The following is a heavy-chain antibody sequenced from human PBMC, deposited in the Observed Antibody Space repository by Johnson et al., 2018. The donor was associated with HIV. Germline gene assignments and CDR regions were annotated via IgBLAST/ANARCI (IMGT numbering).Heavy chain of an antibody. V-gene: IGHV3-66*02. Sequence: VQLVESGGGVVRPGGSLRLSCAASGFTVSSNYMSWVRQAPGKGLEWVSVIYSGGSTYYADSVKGRFTISRDNAKNSLYLQMNSLRAEDTAVYYCARERFSDILTGYHAFDVWGQGTMVTVSS. J-gene: IGHJ3*01. CDR2: IYSGGST. CDR1: GFTVSSNY. CDR3: ARERFSDILTGYHAFDV. D-gene: IGHD3-9*01.